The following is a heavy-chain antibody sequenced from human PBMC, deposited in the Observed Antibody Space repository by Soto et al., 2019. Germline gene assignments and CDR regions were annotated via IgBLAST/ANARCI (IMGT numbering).Heavy chain of an antibody. CDR1: GYTFTSYA. J-gene: IGHJ4*02. Sequence: QVQLVQSGAEVKKPGASVKVSCKASGYTFTSYAMHWVRQAPGERLEWMGWINAGNGNTKYSQKSQGRVTITRDTSASTAYMELSSLRSEDTAVYYCERSIRLAGDYWGQGTLVTVSS. CDR3: ERSIRLAGDY. V-gene: IGHV1-3*01. CDR2: INAGNGNT.